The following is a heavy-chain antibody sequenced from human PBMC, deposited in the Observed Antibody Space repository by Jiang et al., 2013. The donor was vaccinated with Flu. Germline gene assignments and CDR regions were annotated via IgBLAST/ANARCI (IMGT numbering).Heavy chain of an antibody. J-gene: IGHJ3*02. CDR3: ARVGSDWTYSGYDLDAAFDI. V-gene: IGHV1-2*04. CDR1: GYTFTGYY. CDR2: INPNSGGT. D-gene: IGHD5-12*01. Sequence: GAEVKKPGASVKVSCKASGYTFTGYYMHWVRQAPGQGLEWMGWINPNSGGTNYAQKFQGWVTMTRDTSISTAYMELSRLRSDDTAVYYCARVGSDWTYSGYDLDAAFDIWGQGTMVTVSS.